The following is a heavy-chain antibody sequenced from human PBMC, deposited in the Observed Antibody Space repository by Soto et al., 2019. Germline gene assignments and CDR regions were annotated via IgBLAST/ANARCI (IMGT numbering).Heavy chain of an antibody. Sequence: PGGSLRLSCAASGFTVSSNYMSWVRRAPGKGLEWVSVIYSGGSTYYADSVKGRFTISRDNSKNTLYLQMNSLRAEDTAVYYCGNGRPLAFDIWGQGTMVTVSS. CDR2: IYSGGST. J-gene: IGHJ3*02. V-gene: IGHV3-53*01. CDR1: GFTVSSNY. CDR3: GNGRPLAFDI.